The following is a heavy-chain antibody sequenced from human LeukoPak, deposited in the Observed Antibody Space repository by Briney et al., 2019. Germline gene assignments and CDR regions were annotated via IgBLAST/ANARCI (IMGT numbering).Heavy chain of an antibody. D-gene: IGHD2-21*02. V-gene: IGHV3-7*04. J-gene: IGHJ4*02. CDR1: GFTFTSYW. CDR3: ARGGLYGDYYFDY. Sequence: GGSLRLSCAASGFTFTSYWMTWVRQAPGKGLEWVANTKHGGSEGYYVDSVKGRFTISRDNVKNSLFLQMDSLRAEDTAVYYCARGGLYGDYYFDYWGQGTLVTVTS. CDR2: TKHGGSEG.